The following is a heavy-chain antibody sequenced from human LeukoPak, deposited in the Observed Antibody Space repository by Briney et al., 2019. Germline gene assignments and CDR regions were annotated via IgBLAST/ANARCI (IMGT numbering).Heavy chain of an antibody. D-gene: IGHD1-26*01. V-gene: IGHV1-58*02. CDR1: GYTFTGCY. CDR2: IIVGSGRT. J-gene: IGHJ4*02. CDR3: AAELYSGTYGRCCSFAF. Sequence: SVKVSCKASGYTFTGCYMHWVRQAPGQRLEWIGWIIVGSGRTHYAQNLQERLTITRDMSTNTAYMELSSLRSEDTAVYYCAAELYSGTYGRCCSFAFWGQGTPVTVSS.